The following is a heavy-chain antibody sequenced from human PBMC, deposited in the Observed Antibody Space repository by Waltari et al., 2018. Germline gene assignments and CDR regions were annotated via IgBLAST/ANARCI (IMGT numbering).Heavy chain of an antibody. CDR2: IYSSGST. D-gene: IGHD3-22*01. V-gene: IGHV4-28*01. Sequence: QVQLQESGPGLVKPPDTLSLTCAVSGYSMRSSDWWGWIRQPPGKGLEWIGYIYSSGSTYYNPSRKSRVTMSVDTSNNQFSLKLSSVTAVDTAVYYCARKGPHYSDSGRDYVLGAFDIWGQGTMVTVSS. CDR3: ARKGPHYSDSGRDYVLGAFDI. CDR1: GYSMRSSDW. J-gene: IGHJ3*02.